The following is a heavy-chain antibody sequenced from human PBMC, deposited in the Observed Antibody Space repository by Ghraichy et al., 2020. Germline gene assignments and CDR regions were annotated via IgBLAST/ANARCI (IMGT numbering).Heavy chain of an antibody. CDR3: ARSSGWYYYYYGMDV. J-gene: IGHJ6*02. D-gene: IGHD6-19*01. V-gene: IGHV4-59*01. CDR2: IYYSGST. Sequence: SETLSLTCTVSGGSISSYYWSWIRQPPGKGLEWIGYIYYSGSTNYNPSLKSRVTISVDTSKNQFSLKLSSVTAEDTAVYYCARSSGWYYYYYGMDVWGQGTTVTVSS. CDR1: GGSISSYY.